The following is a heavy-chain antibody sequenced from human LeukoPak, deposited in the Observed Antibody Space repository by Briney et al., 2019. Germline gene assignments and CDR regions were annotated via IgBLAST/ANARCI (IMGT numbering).Heavy chain of an antibody. Sequence: ASVKVSCKASGYTFTGYYMHWVRQAPGQGLEWMGRINPNSGGTNYAQKFQGRVTMTRDTSISTAYMELSRLRSDDTAVYCCARVRGFGCSGGSCYPANWFDPWAQGTLVTVSS. CDR3: ARVRGFGCSGGSCYPANWFDP. V-gene: IGHV1-2*06. CDR1: GYTFTGYY. D-gene: IGHD2-15*01. CDR2: INPNSGGT. J-gene: IGHJ5*02.